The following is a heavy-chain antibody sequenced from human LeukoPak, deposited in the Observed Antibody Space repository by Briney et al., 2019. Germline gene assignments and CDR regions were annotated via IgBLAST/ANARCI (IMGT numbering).Heavy chain of an antibody. CDR2: IYHSGST. Sequence: SGTLSLTCAVSGGSISSSNWWSWVRPPPGKGLEWIGEIYHSGSTNYNPSLKSRVTISVDKSKNQFSLKLSSVTAADTAVYYCARGAIVGALRVWFDPWGQGTLVTVSS. CDR3: ARGAIVGALRVWFDP. D-gene: IGHD1-26*01. V-gene: IGHV4-4*02. CDR1: GGSISSSNW. J-gene: IGHJ5*02.